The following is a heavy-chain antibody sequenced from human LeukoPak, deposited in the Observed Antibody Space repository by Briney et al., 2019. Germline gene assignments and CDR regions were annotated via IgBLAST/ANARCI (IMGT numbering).Heavy chain of an antibody. CDR2: IKEDGSEK. V-gene: IGHV3-7*01. J-gene: IGHJ4*02. CDR3: ARVHHSSSWGTDDC. D-gene: IGHD6-13*01. Sequence: GGSLRLSCAAYGFTFSSYWMAWVRQAPGKGLEWVANIKEDGSEKYYVDSVRGRFTISRDNAKDSLYLHLNSLRAEDTAVYYCARVHHSSSWGTDDCWGQGTLVTVSS. CDR1: GFTFSSYW.